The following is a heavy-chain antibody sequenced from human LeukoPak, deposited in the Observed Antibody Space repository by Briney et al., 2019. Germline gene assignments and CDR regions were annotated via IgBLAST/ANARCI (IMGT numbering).Heavy chain of an antibody. CDR3: ARDGYNYGERYYFDY. CDR1: GFTFSSYA. Sequence: GGSLRLSCAASGFTFSSYAMHWVRQAPGKGLEWVAVISYDGSNKYYADPVKGRFTISRDNSKNTLYLQMNSLRAEDTAVYYRARDGYNYGERYYFDYWGQGTLVTVSS. V-gene: IGHV3-30*04. D-gene: IGHD5-24*01. J-gene: IGHJ4*02. CDR2: ISYDGSNK.